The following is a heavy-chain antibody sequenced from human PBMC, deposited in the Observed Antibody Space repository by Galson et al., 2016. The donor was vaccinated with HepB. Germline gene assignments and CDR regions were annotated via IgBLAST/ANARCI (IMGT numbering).Heavy chain of an antibody. CDR2: IGGSVATS. Sequence: SLRLSCAVSGLTISVYAMNWVRQAPGKGLEWVSHIGGSVATSYYADSVKGRFTGSRDNPKNTVYLQMNSLRAEDTAVYYCAEDAVAGNDLLDAFDIWGQGTVVTVSS. CDR3: AEDAVAGNDLLDAFDI. CDR1: GLTISVYA. J-gene: IGHJ3*02. V-gene: IGHV3-23*01. D-gene: IGHD6-19*01.